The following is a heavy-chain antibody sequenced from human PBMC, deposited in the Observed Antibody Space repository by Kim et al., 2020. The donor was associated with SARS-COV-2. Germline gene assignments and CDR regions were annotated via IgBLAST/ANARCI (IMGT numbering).Heavy chain of an antibody. Sequence: ASVKVSCKASGYTFTGYYMHWVQQAPGQGLEWMGWINPNSGGTNYAQKFQGRVTMTRDTSISTAYMELSRLRSDDTAVYYCASKRWQWLSPEVYYYGMDVWGQGTTVTVSS. V-gene: IGHV1-2*02. CDR3: ASKRWQWLSPEVYYYGMDV. CDR1: GYTFTGYY. J-gene: IGHJ6*02. CDR2: INPNSGGT. D-gene: IGHD6-19*01.